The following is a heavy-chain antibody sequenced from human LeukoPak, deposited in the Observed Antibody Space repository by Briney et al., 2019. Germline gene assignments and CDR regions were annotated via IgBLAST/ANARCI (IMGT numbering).Heavy chain of an antibody. CDR1: GGSISSGDYY. V-gene: IGHV4-30-4*01. CDR3: ARVENVIYYDSRAGAFDI. J-gene: IGHJ3*02. CDR2: IYYSGST. Sequence: PSETLSLTCTVSGGSISSGDYYWSWIRQPPGKGLEWIGYIYYSGSTYYNPSLKSRVTISVDTSKNQFSLKLSSVTAADTAVYYCARVENVIYYDSRAGAFDIWGQGTMVTVSS. D-gene: IGHD3-22*01.